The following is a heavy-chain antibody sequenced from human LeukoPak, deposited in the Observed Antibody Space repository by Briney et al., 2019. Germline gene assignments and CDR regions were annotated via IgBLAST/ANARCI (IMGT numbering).Heavy chain of an antibody. CDR1: GFTFSSYG. Sequence: GGSLRLSCAASGFTFSSYGMHWVRQAPGKGLEGVAFIRYDGSNKYYADSVKGRFTISRDNSKNTLYLQMNSLRAEDTAVYYCARNRIDLNWFDPWGQGTLVTVSS. CDR3: ARNRIDLNWFDP. D-gene: IGHD1-26*01. CDR2: IRYDGSNK. V-gene: IGHV3-30*02. J-gene: IGHJ5*02.